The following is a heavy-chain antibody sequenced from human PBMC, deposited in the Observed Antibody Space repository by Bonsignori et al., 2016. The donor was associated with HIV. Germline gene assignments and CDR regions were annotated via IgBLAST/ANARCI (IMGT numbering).Heavy chain of an antibody. CDR1: GGSISSSSYY. J-gene: IGHJ5*02. V-gene: IGHV4-39*07. CDR3: ARVAGLYCSSTSCYPNWFDP. D-gene: IGHD2-2*01. Sequence: ESLKISCTVSGGSISSSSYYWGWIRQPQEGLQWIGTIYYSGNTYYNPSLKSRVTISVDTSKKQCSLKLSSVTAADTAVYYCARVAGLYCSSTSCYPNWFDPWGQGTLVTVSS. CDR2: IYYSGNT.